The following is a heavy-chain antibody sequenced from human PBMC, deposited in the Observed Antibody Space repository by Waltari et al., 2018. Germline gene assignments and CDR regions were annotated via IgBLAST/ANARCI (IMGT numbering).Heavy chain of an antibody. CDR2: INPNSGGT. V-gene: IGHV1-2*06. D-gene: IGHD3-22*01. J-gene: IGHJ5*02. CDR3: ARSYYYDSSGPNWFDP. CDR1: GYTFTGYY. Sequence: QVQLVQSGAEVKKPGASVKVSCKASGYTFTGYYMHWVRQAPGQGLEWMGRINPNSGGTNYAQKFQGRVTMTRDTSISTAYMELSRLRSDDTAVYYCARSYYYDSSGPNWFDPWGQGTLVTVSS.